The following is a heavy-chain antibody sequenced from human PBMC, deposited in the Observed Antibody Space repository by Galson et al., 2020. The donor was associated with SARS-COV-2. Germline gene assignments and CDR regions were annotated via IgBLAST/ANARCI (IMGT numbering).Heavy chain of an antibody. Sequence: GGSLRLSCAASGFTFSNAWMSWVRQAPGKGLEWVGRIKSKTDGGTTDYAAPVKGRFTISRDDSKNTLYLQMNSLKTEDTAVYYCTTVAEEMATIGSDYWGQGTLVTVSS. CDR2: IKSKTDGGTT. CDR3: TTVAEEMATIGSDY. V-gene: IGHV3-15*01. J-gene: IGHJ4*02. CDR1: GFTFSNAW. D-gene: IGHD5-12*01.